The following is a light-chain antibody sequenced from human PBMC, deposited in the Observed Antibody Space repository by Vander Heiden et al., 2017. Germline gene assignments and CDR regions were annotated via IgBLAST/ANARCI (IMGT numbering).Light chain of an antibody. V-gene: IGKV3-20*01. CDR3: QQDGSSPFT. CDR1: QSVSSSY. CDR2: GAS. Sequence: ESVLSQSPGTLCLSPGERATLSCRASQSVSSSYLAWYQQKPGQAPRLLIYGASSRAIGIPDRLSGSRSGREFTLTIIRLEPEDFAVYYCQQDGSSPFTFGAGTKVDIK. J-gene: IGKJ3*01.